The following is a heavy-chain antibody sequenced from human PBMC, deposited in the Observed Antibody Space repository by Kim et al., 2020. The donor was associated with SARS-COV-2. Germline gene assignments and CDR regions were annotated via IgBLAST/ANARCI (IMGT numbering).Heavy chain of an antibody. Sequence: STSYPDPVKGRFTISRDNTKDTLSLQMNSLRAEDTAVYYCAKMVFGSGWGQGTLVTVSS. V-gene: IGHV3-23*03. CDR3: AKMVFGSG. J-gene: IGHJ4*02. D-gene: IGHD3-3*01. CDR2: ST.